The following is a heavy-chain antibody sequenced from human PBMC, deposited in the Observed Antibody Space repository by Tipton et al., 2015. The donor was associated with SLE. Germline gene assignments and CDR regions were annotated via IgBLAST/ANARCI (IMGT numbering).Heavy chain of an antibody. D-gene: IGHD3-9*01. CDR1: GDSINSVGYY. CDR3: ARDKGSPTGYYYYMDV. Sequence: TLSLTCTVSGDSINSVGYYWTWIRQHPRRGLEWIGSIYYSGSTNYNPSLKSRVTISVDTSKNQFSLKLSSVTAADTAVYYCARDKGSPTGYYYYMDVWGKGTTVAVSS. V-gene: IGHV4-61*08. CDR2: IYYSGST. J-gene: IGHJ6*03.